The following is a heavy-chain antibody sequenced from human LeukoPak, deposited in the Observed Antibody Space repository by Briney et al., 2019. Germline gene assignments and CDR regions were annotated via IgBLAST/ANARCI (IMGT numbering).Heavy chain of an antibody. D-gene: IGHD3-10*01. CDR3: ARGGYGSGSFAPVAFDI. Sequence: SQTLSLTCAISGDSVSSNSAAWNWIRQSPSRGLEWLGRTYYRSKWYNDYAVSVKSRITINPDTSKNQFSLQLNSVTPEDTAVYYCARGGYGSGSFAPVAFDIWGQGTMVTVSS. CDR1: GDSVSSNSAA. CDR2: TYYRSKWYN. V-gene: IGHV6-1*01. J-gene: IGHJ3*02.